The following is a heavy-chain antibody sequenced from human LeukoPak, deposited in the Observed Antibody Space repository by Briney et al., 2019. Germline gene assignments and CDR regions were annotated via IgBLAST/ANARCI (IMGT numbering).Heavy chain of an antibody. CDR1: GYTFTSYA. J-gene: IGHJ4*02. CDR2: INTNTGNP. Sequence: ASVKVSCKASGYTFTSYAMNWVRQAPGQGLEWMGWINTNTGNPTYAQGFTGRFVFSLDTSVSTAYLQISSLKAEDTAVYYCATSGEGWFGELFAVDYWGQGTLVTVSP. D-gene: IGHD3-10*01. V-gene: IGHV7-4-1*02. CDR3: ATSGEGWFGELFAVDY.